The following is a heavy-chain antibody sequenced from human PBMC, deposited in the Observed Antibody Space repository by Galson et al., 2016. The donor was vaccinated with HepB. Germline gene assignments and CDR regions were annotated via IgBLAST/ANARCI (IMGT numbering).Heavy chain of an antibody. D-gene: IGHD5-18*01. Sequence: SVKVSCKVSGYTVTELSMHWVRQAPGKGLEWMGGFDSEDGEKIYAQKFQGRVTMTEDTSTDTAYMELSSLRSEDTAVYYCAAGGAAMVFDCWGQGTLVTVSS. V-gene: IGHV1-24*01. J-gene: IGHJ4*02. CDR3: AAGGAAMVFDC. CDR1: GYTVTELS. CDR2: FDSEDGEK.